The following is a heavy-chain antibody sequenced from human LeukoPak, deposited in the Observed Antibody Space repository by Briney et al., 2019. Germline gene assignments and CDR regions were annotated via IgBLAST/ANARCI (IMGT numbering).Heavy chain of an antibody. Sequence: SETLSLTCAVNGGSFSGYYWSWIRQPPGKGLEWIGEINHSGSTNYNPSLKSRVTISVDTSKNQFSLKLSSVTAADTAVYYCARRGGYSYGYVVDYWGQGTLVTVSS. D-gene: IGHD5-18*01. CDR2: INHSGST. CDR3: ARRGGYSYGYVVDY. J-gene: IGHJ4*02. CDR1: GGSFSGYY. V-gene: IGHV4-34*01.